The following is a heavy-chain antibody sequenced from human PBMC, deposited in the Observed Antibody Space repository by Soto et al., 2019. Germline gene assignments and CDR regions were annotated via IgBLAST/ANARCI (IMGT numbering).Heavy chain of an antibody. CDR3: ARVWYYDSSGYFDY. J-gene: IGHJ4*02. D-gene: IGHD3-22*01. CDR2: IYYSGST. CDR1: GGSISSGGYY. V-gene: IGHV4-31*03. Sequence: PSETLSLTCTVSGGSISSGGYYWSWIRQHPGKGLEWIGYIYYSGSTYYNPSLKSRVTISVDTSKNQFSLKLSSVTAADTAVYYCARVWYYDSSGYFDYWGQGILVTVSS.